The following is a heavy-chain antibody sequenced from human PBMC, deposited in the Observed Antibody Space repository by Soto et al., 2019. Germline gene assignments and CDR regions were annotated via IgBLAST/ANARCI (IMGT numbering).Heavy chain of an antibody. CDR2: ISNFNGDT. V-gene: IGHV1-18*01. J-gene: IGHJ4*02. CDR3: AREGYNYGRPDDY. D-gene: IGHD5-18*01. Sequence: QVQLVQSGAEVKKPGASVRVSCKASGYTFTTYGITWVRQAPGQGLEWMGWISNFNGDTKYAQKLQGRVTVTTDTSTSTAYMELRSLRSDDTAVYYCAREGYNYGRPDDYWGQGTLVTVSS. CDR1: GYTFTTYG.